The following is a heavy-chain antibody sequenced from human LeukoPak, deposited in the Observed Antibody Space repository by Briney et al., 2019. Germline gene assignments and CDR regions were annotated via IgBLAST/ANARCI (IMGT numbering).Heavy chain of an antibody. CDR1: GNFISRGYY. CDR2: TYNTGST. Sequence: SETLSLTCGVSGNFISRGYYWAWIRRPPGKGLEWIGSTYNTGSTYYNPSLNSRVTMSIDTSKNQFSLKLSSVTAADTAVYYCARNTSAWSPLGETQSAPHCFDSWGQGTLVTVSS. J-gene: IGHJ4*02. V-gene: IGHV4-38-2*01. CDR3: ARNTSAWSPLGETQSAPHCFDS. D-gene: IGHD6-19*01.